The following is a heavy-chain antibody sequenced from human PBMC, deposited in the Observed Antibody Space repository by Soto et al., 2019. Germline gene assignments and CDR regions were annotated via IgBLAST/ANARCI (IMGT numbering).Heavy chain of an antibody. CDR1: GFTFSSYA. V-gene: IGHV3-23*01. J-gene: IGHJ4*02. D-gene: IGHD6-13*01. CDR3: AKGAAAAASEPFDY. CDR2: ISGRCGST. Sequence: EVQLLESGGGLVQPGGSLRLSCAASGFTFSSYAMSWVRQAPGTGLEWVSAISGRCGSTYYADSVQGRFTISRDNSKNTVYLQMNSLGAEDTAVYCCAKGAAAAASEPFDYWGQGTLGTVSS.